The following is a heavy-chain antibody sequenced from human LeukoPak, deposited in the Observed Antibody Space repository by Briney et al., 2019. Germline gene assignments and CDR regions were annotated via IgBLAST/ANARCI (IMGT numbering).Heavy chain of an antibody. CDR1: GYTFTGYY. Sequence: ASVKVSCKAPGYTFTGYYIHWVRQAPGQGLEWMGWINPNSGGTNYAQKFQGRVTMTRDTSISTAYMELNRLRSDDTAVYYCARNDYGSGMGYWGQGTLVTVSS. CDR2: INPNSGGT. J-gene: IGHJ4*02. V-gene: IGHV1-2*02. CDR3: ARNDYGSGMGY. D-gene: IGHD3-10*01.